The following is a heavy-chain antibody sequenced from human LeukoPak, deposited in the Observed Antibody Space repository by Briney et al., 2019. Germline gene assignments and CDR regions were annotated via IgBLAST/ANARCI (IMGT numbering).Heavy chain of an antibody. D-gene: IGHD6-19*01. V-gene: IGHV3-30*02. CDR2: IRSDGSDK. J-gene: IGHJ4*02. CDR3: ARGRYSSGWYMGY. Sequence: GGSLRLSCAASGFTFSSYGMNWVRQAPGKGLEWVASIRSDGSDKKYADSVKGQFTISRDNSKSTLNLQMNSLRPEDTAVYYCARGRYSSGWYMGYWGQGTLVTVSS. CDR1: GFTFSSYG.